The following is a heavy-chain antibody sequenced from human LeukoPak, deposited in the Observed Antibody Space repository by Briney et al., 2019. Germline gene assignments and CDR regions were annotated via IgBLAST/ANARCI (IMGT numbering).Heavy chain of an antibody. CDR2: ISGSGGST. CDR3: AKGADYDFWSGFDY. Sequence: GASLRLSCAASGFTFSSYAMSWARQAPGKGLEWVSAISGSGGSTYYADSVKGRFTISRDNSKNTLYLQMNSLRVEDTAVYYCAKGADYDFWSGFDYWGQGTLVTVSS. J-gene: IGHJ4*02. CDR1: GFTFSSYA. V-gene: IGHV3-23*01. D-gene: IGHD3-3*01.